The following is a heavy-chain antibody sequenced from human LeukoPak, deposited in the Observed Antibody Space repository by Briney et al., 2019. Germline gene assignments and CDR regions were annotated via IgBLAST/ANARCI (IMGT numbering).Heavy chain of an antibody. CDR2: MNPNSGNT. CDR3: ARKQVTMIVALADAFDI. Sequence: ASVKVSCKASGYTFTSYDINWVRQATGQGLEWMGWMNPNSGNTGYAQKFQGRVTMTRNTSISTAYMELSSLRSEDTAVYYCARKQVTMIVALADAFDIWGQGTMVTVSS. D-gene: IGHD3-22*01. V-gene: IGHV1-8*01. CDR1: GYTFTSYD. J-gene: IGHJ3*02.